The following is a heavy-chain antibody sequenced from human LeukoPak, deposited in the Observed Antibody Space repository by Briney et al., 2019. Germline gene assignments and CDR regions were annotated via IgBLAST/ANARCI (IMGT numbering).Heavy chain of an antibody. CDR2: IIPILGIA. Sequence: ASVKVSCKASGGTFSSYAISWVRQAPGQGLEWMGRIIPILGIANYAQKFQGRVTITADKSTSTAYMELSSLRSEDTAVYYCARAPYYYGSGSYYNPDYWGQGTLVTVSS. V-gene: IGHV1-69*04. J-gene: IGHJ4*02. CDR3: ARAPYYYGSGSYYNPDY. D-gene: IGHD3-10*01. CDR1: GGTFSSYA.